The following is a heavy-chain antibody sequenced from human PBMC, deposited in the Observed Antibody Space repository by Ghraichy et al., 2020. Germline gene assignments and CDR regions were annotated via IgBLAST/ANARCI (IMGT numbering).Heavy chain of an antibody. CDR3: ARDSSGWFVFDY. J-gene: IGHJ4*02. CDR2: IYSGGTT. D-gene: IGHD6-19*01. V-gene: IGHV3-53*01. CDR1: GFTVSSNY. Sequence: ESLNISCAASGFTVSSNYMSWVRQAPGKGLQWVSVIYSGGTTYYADSVKGRFTISRDNSKNTLYLQMNSLRVEDTAVYYCARDSSGWFVFDYWGPGTLVSVSS.